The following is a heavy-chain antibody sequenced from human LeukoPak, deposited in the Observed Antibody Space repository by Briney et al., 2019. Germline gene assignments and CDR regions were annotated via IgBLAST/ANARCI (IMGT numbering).Heavy chain of an antibody. Sequence: ASVKVSCKASGYTFTGYYMHWVRQAPGQGLEWMGWINPNSGGTNYAQKFQGRVTMTRDTSISTAYMELSRLRSDDTAVYYCAREYCSSTSCYGAAFDIWGQGTMVTVSS. CDR2: INPNSGGT. J-gene: IGHJ3*02. V-gene: IGHV1-2*02. CDR1: GYTFTGYY. D-gene: IGHD2-2*01. CDR3: AREYCSSTSCYGAAFDI.